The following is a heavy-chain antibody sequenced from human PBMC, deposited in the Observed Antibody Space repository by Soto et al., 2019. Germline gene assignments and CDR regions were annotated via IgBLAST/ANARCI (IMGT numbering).Heavy chain of an antibody. J-gene: IGHJ4*02. CDR3: AKDKVTTMSYYFDY. CDR1: GFTFSSYA. Sequence: PGESLKISCAASGFTFSSYAMSWVRQAPGKGLEWVSAISGSGGSTYYADSVKGRFTISRDNSKNTLYLQMNSLRAEDTAVYYCAKDKVTTMSYYFDYWGQGTLVTVSS. V-gene: IGHV3-23*01. CDR2: ISGSGGST. D-gene: IGHD4-17*01.